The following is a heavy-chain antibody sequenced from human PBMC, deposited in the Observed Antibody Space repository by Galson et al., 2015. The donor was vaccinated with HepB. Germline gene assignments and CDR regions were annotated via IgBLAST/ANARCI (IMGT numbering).Heavy chain of an antibody. Sequence: SLRLSCAASGLNFSSYAMHWVRQAPGKGLEWVADISTDGSIEYYADSVKGRFTISRDNPKNTVYLQMNSLRPEETAVNYCARGSAAGTWGYGMGFWGQGTTVSVSS. CDR3: ARGSAAGTWGYGMGF. CDR1: GLNFSSYA. V-gene: IGHV3-30*04. J-gene: IGHJ6*02. CDR2: ISTDGSIE. D-gene: IGHD6-13*01.